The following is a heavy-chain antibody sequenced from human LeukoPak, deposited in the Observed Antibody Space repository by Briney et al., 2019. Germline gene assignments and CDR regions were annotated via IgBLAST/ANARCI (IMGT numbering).Heavy chain of an antibody. CDR3: ARDHYCSGGSCYWRFDY. CDR1: GYTFTGYY. CDR2: INPNSGGT. D-gene: IGHD2-15*01. J-gene: IGHJ4*02. Sequence: ASVKVSCKASGYTFTGYYMHWVRQAPGQGLEWMGWINPNSGGTNYAQKFQGRVTMTRDTSISTAYMELSRLRSDDTAVYYCARDHYCSGGSCYWRFDYWGQGTLVTVPS. V-gene: IGHV1-2*02.